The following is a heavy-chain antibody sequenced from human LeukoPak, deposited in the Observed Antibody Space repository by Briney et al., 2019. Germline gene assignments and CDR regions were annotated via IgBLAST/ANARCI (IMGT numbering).Heavy chain of an antibody. D-gene: IGHD4-23*01. Sequence: PGGSLRLSCVASGFTFSTYAMTWVRQAPGKGLEWVGRIKSKTDGGTTDYAAPVKGRFTISRDDSKNTLYLQMNSLKTEDTAVYYCTTYGGNSGRGYWGQGTLVTVSS. CDR2: IKSKTDGGTT. V-gene: IGHV3-15*01. CDR3: TTYGGNSGRGY. CDR1: GFTFSTYA. J-gene: IGHJ4*02.